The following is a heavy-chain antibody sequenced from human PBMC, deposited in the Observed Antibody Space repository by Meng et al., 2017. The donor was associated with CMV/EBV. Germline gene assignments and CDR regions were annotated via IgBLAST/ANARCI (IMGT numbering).Heavy chain of an antibody. J-gene: IGHJ4*02. CDR2: IGTGGDT. V-gene: IGHV3-47*01. CDR1: GFAFSSYA. D-gene: IGHD6-13*01. CDR3: TTIPSIAATI. Sequence: GESLKISCAASGFAFSSYALHWVRRAPGKGLEWVSAIGTGGDTYYADSVMGRFTISRDNAKKSLYLQMNSLIAEDMAVYYCTTIPSIAATIWGQGTLVTVSS.